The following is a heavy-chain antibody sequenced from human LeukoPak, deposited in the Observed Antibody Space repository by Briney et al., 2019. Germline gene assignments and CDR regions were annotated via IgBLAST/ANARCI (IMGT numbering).Heavy chain of an antibody. J-gene: IGHJ4*02. D-gene: IGHD6-13*01. Sequence: TSETLSLTCTVSGGSISSSSYYWGWIRQPPGKGLEWIGSIYYSGSTYYNPSLKSRVTISVDTSKNQFSLKLSSVTAADTAVYYCARAKWGSSSSFDYWGQGTLVTVSS. CDR2: IYYSGST. CDR1: GGSISSSSYY. CDR3: ARAKWGSSSSFDY. V-gene: IGHV4-39*07.